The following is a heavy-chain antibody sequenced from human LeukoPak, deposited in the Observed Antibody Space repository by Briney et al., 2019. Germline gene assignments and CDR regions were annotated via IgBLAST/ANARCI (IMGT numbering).Heavy chain of an antibody. CDR2: INPSGGST. J-gene: IGHJ4*02. D-gene: IGHD2-2*02. V-gene: IGHV1-46*01. CDR3: ARDYCSSTSCYTPLSA. CDR1: GYTFTSYY. Sequence: ASVKVSCKASGYTFTSYYMHWVRQAPGQGLEWMGIINPSGGSTSYAQKFQGRVTMTRDTSTSTVYMELSSLRSEDTAVYYCARDYCSSTSCYTPLSAWGQGTLVTVSS.